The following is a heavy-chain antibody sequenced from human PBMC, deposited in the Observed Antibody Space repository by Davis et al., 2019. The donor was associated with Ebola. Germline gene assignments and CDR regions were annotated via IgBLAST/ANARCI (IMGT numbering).Heavy chain of an antibody. CDR2: INHSGST. CDR1: VGSFRGYY. Sequence: SETLSLTCAVYVGSFRGYYWSWIRQPPGKGLEWIGEINHSGSTNYNPSLKSRVTISVDTSKNQFSLKLSSVTAADTAVYYCARDAPPTWNYYYGMDVWGQGTTVTVSS. V-gene: IGHV4-34*01. J-gene: IGHJ6*02. CDR3: ARDAPPTWNYYYGMDV. D-gene: IGHD1-1*01.